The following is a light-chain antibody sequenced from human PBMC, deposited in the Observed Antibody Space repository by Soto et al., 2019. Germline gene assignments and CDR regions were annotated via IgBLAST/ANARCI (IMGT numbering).Light chain of an antibody. CDR1: QSISIY. J-gene: IGKJ1*01. CDR3: HQTYTTPQT. V-gene: IGKV1-39*01. Sequence: DNPVTQGPSSLFASLRDRITITFRASQSISIYLNWYQQKPGKPPKLLIYTASSLQSGVPSTFSGSGSGTDFTLTISSLQPEDFATYYCHQTYTTPQTFGQGTKVDIK. CDR2: TAS.